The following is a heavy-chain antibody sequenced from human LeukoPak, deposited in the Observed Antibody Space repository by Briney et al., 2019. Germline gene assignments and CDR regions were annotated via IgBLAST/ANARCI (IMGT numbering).Heavy chain of an antibody. D-gene: IGHD3-10*01. CDR1: GFTFSTYG. J-gene: IGHJ4*02. CDR2: IWNDGSNK. V-gene: IGHV3-33*01. Sequence: SGGSLRLSCAASGFTFSTYGMHWVRQAPGKGLEWVAVIWNDGSNKYYADSVKGRFTISRDNSKNTLYLQMNSLRAEDTAVYSCARASGPFDYRGQGTLVTVSS. CDR3: ARASGPFDY.